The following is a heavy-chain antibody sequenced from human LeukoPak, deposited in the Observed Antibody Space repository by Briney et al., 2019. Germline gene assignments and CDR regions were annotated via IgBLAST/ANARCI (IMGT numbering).Heavy chain of an antibody. CDR3: ARGPYYGSGSQFDY. CDR1: GGSFSSYC. CDR2: IYCSGSN. J-gene: IGHJ4*02. V-gene: IGHV4-59*01. D-gene: IGHD3-10*01. Sequence: PSETLSLTCTVSGGSFSSYCWSWIRQPPGKGLEWIGYIYCSGSNNYNPSLKSRVTKSVDTSKNQFSLKLSSGTAADTAVYYCARGPYYGSGSQFDYWGQGTLVTVSS.